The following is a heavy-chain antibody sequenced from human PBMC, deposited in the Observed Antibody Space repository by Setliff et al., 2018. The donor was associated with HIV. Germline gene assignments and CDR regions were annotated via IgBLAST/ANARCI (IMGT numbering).Heavy chain of an antibody. Sequence: SETLSLTCAVYGGSLSGYYWRWIRQPPGKGLEWIGDVSHTGSTNYNPSLKSRVTISVDTSKNQFSLKLSSVTAADTAVYYCARGFNYYDSSGDVDYWGQGTLVTVS. CDR2: VSHTGST. CDR3: ARGFNYYDSSGDVDY. D-gene: IGHD3-22*01. CDR1: GGSLSGYY. V-gene: IGHV4-34*01. J-gene: IGHJ4*02.